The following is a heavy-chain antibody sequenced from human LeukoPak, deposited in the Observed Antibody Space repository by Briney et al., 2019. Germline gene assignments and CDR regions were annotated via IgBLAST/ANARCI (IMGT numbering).Heavy chain of an antibody. V-gene: IGHV3-30*14. D-gene: IGHD1-1*01. Sequence: GRSLRLSCAASGFTFSSYPMHWVRQAPGKGLEWVAFISYDGSNKNYADSVKGRFTISRDNSKNTLYLQMNSLRVEDTAIYYCARKKAGKTFFDYWGQGTLVTVSS. CDR3: ARKKAGKTFFDY. CDR2: ISYDGSNK. J-gene: IGHJ4*02. CDR1: GFTFSSYP.